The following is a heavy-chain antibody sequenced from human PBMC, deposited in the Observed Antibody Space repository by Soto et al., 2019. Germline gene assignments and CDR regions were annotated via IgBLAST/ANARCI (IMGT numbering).Heavy chain of an antibody. CDR3: ARREGTGWAY. CDR2: IYPGDSDT. D-gene: IGHD6-19*01. J-gene: IGHJ4*03. CDR1: GYIFSGYW. V-gene: IGHV5-51*01. Sequence: GESLKISCKASGYIFSGYWIGWVRQMPGRGLEWMGVIYPGDSDTRYSPSFQGQVTISADKSISTAYLQWTNLKASDTAIYYCARREGTGWAYWGQGTMVTVSS.